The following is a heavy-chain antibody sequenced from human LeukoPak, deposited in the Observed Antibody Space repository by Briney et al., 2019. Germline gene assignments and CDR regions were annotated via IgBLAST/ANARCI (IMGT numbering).Heavy chain of an antibody. Sequence: PGGSLRLSCAASGFTFSSHAMSWVRQAPGKRLEWVSAISGGGGTTYYAASVKGRFSISRDNSKNTLYLQMNSLRAEDTAVYYCAKAGRGVIIFDYWGQGTLVTVSS. V-gene: IGHV3-23*01. J-gene: IGHJ4*02. D-gene: IGHD3-10*01. CDR3: AKAGRGVIIFDY. CDR2: ISGGGGTT. CDR1: GFTFSSHA.